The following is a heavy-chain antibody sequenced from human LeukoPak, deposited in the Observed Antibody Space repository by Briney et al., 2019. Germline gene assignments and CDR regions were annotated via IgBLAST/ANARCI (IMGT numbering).Heavy chain of an antibody. D-gene: IGHD2/OR15-2a*01. V-gene: IGHV1-2*02. Sequence: GASVKVSCKASGYTFTGYYMHWVRQAPGQGLEWMGWINPNSGGTDYAQKFHGRVTMTRDTSISTAYMDLSSLRSDDTAIYYCARDSTSGWYGGVDYWGQGTLVIVSS. CDR3: ARDSTSGWYGGVDY. CDR1: GYTFTGYY. CDR2: INPNSGGT. J-gene: IGHJ4*02.